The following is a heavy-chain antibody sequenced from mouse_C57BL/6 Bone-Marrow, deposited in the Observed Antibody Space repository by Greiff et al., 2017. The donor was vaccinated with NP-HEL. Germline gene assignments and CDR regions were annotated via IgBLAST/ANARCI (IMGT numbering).Heavy chain of an antibody. J-gene: IGHJ1*03. D-gene: IGHD2-1*01. CDR2: INPYNGDT. CDR3: AYGNWYFDV. CDR1: GYSFTGYF. Sequence: EVQLQQSGPELVKPGDSVKISCKASGYSFTGYFMNWVMQSHGKSLEWIGRINPYNGDTFYNQKFKGKATLTVDKSSSTAHMGLRSLTSEVSAVYYCAYGNWYFDVWGTGTTVTVSS. V-gene: IGHV1-20*01.